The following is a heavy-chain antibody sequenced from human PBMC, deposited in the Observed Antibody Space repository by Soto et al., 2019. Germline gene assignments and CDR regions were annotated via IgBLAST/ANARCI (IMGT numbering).Heavy chain of an antibody. CDR3: ARTISSTPYYYYYMDV. V-gene: IGHV3-7*01. D-gene: IGHD3-3*01. Sequence: GGSLRLSCAAPGFTFSSYWMSWVRQAPGKGLEWVANIKQDGSEKYYVDSVKGRFTISRDNAKNSLYLQMNSLRAEDTAVYYCARTISSTPYYYYYMDVWGKGTTVTVSS. J-gene: IGHJ6*03. CDR2: IKQDGSEK. CDR1: GFTFSSYW.